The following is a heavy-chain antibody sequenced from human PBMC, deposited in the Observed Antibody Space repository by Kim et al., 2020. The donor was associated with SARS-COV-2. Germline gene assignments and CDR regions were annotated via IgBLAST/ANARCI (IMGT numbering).Heavy chain of an antibody. V-gene: IGHV4-34*01. Sequence: NPCFKSRVTISLDTSKEQFSLKLNFVTAADSAVYYCARKITGWDSAFDYWGRGILVTVSS. D-gene: IGHD1-20*01. J-gene: IGHJ4*02. CDR3: ARKITGWDSAFDY.